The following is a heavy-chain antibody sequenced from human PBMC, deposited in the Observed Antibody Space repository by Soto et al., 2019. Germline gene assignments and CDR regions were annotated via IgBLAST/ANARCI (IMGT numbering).Heavy chain of an antibody. V-gene: IGHV1-69*01. Sequence: QVQLVQSGAEVKKPGSSVKVSCKASGGTFSSYAISWVRQAPGQGLEWMGGIIPIFGTANYAQKLQGRVTITADEYTSTDYMEMSSLRSEDTAVYYCARGPRRKYFPYWFDPWGQGTLVTVSS. CDR3: ARGPRRKYFPYWFDP. CDR2: IIPIFGTA. CDR1: GGTFSSYA. J-gene: IGHJ5*02. D-gene: IGHD3-9*01.